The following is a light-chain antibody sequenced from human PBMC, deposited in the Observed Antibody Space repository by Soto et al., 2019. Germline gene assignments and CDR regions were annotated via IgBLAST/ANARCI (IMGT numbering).Light chain of an antibody. CDR1: QNINNY. Sequence: MTQSPLSLPVTAGYPASITFQASQNINNYLNWYQQKPGRAPKLLIYDASNLEAGVPSRFRGSGSGTDFTFTISHLQPEDIATYYCQQYENLPTFGQGTRLEIK. CDR3: QQYENLPT. V-gene: IGKV1-33*01. CDR2: DAS. J-gene: IGKJ5*01.